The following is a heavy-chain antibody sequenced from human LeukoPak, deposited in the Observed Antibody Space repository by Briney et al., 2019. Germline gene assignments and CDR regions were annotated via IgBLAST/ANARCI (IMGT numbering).Heavy chain of an antibody. Sequence: ASVKVSCKASGYRFIGYYIHWVRQAPGQGLEWMGRINPNSGGTDYEQKFQDRVTMSRDTSISTAYMELRSLRSDDTAVYYCARGVIAVPYNWLDSWGQGTLIIVSS. CDR3: ARGVIAVPYNWLDS. CDR1: GYRFIGYY. D-gene: IGHD6-19*01. V-gene: IGHV1-2*06. CDR2: INPNSGGT. J-gene: IGHJ5*01.